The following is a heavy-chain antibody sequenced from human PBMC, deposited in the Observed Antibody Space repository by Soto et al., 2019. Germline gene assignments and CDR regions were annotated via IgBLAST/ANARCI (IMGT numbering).Heavy chain of an antibody. CDR3: ARLRITMVRGVDY. Sequence: PSETLSLTCTVSGGSISSGGYYWSWIRQHPGKGLEWIGYIYYSGSTYYNPSLKSRVTISVDTSKNQFSLRLSSVTAADTAVYYCARLRITMVRGVDYWGQGTLVTVSS. CDR1: GGSISSGGYY. V-gene: IGHV4-31*03. D-gene: IGHD3-10*01. J-gene: IGHJ4*02. CDR2: IYYSGST.